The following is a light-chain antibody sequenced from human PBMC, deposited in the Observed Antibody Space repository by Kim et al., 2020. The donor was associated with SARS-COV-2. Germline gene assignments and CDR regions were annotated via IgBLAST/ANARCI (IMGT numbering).Light chain of an antibody. V-gene: IGKV1-39*01. CDR2: AAS. Sequence: DIQMTQSPSSLSASVGDRVTITCRTSQSISTYLNWYQHKPGKAPNLLIYAASNLQSGVPLRFSGSGSATDFTLTISSLEPEVFATYYCQQSYSSPYTFGQGTSV. CDR3: QQSYSSPYT. J-gene: IGKJ1*01. CDR1: QSISTY.